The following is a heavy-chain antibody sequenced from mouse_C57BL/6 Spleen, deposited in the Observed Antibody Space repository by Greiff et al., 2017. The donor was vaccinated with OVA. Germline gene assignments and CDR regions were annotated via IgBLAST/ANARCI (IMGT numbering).Heavy chain of an antibody. V-gene: IGHV5-16*01. D-gene: IGHD2-5*01. Sequence: DVKLVESEGGLVQPGSSMKLSCTASGFTFSDYYMAWVRQVPEKGLEWVANINYDGSSTYYLDSLKSRFIISRDNAKNILYLQMSSLKSEDTATYYCARDSYSNYGYFDVWGTGTTVTVSS. CDR2: INYDGSST. CDR3: ARDSYSNYGYFDV. CDR1: GFTFSDYY. J-gene: IGHJ1*03.